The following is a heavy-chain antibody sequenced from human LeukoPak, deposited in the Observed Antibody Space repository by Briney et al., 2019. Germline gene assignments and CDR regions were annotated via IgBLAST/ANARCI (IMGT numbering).Heavy chain of an antibody. CDR1: GGSISSYY. J-gene: IGHJ5*02. CDR3: ARPRHGWRGGFDP. Sequence: PSETLSLTCTVSGGSISSYYWSWIRQPPGKGLEWIGYIYYSGSTNYNPSLKSRVTISVDTSKNQFSLKLSSVTAADTAVYYCARPRHGWRGGFDPWGQGTLVTVSS. V-gene: IGHV4-59*08. CDR2: IYYSGST. D-gene: IGHD2-2*03.